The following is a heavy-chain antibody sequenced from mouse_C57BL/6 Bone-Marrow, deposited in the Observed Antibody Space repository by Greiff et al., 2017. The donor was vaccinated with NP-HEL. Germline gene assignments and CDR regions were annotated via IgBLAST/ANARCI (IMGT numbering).Heavy chain of an antibody. V-gene: IGHV1-80*01. J-gene: IGHJ4*01. CDR3: ARGDYGSSRFGYAMDY. CDR2: LYPGDGDT. D-gene: IGHD1-1*01. CDR1: GYAFSSYW. Sequence: VKLVESGAELVKPGASVKISCKASGYAFSSYWMNWVKERPGKGLEWIGQLYPGDGDTKYNGKFKGKATLTADKSSSTAYMQVSILTSEDSAVYFCARGDYGSSRFGYAMDYWGQGTSVTVSS.